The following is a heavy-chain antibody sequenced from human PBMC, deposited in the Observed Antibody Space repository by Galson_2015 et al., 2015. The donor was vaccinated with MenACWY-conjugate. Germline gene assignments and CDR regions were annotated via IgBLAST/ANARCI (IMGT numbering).Heavy chain of an antibody. CDR2: ISGSGGST. D-gene: IGHD3-22*01. Sequence: SLRLSCAASGFTFSSYAMSWVRQAPGKGLEWVSAISGSGGSTYYADSVKGRFTISRDNSKNTLYLQMNSLRAEDTAVYYCAKVWGITMIAWLDWGQGTLVTVSS. J-gene: IGHJ4*02. V-gene: IGHV3-23*01. CDR1: GFTFSSYA. CDR3: AKVWGITMIAWLD.